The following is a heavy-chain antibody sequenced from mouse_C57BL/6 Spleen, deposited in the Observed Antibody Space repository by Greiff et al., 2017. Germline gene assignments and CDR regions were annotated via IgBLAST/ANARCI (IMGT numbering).Heavy chain of an antibody. D-gene: IGHD2-4*01. V-gene: IGHV5-17*01. J-gene: IGHJ4*01. Sequence: EVQLVESGGGLVKPGGSLKLSCAASGFTFSDYGMHWVRQAPEKGLEWVAYISSGGSTIYYTDTVKGRFTITRDNAKSTLFLQMTSLRSEDTAMYYCARRYDYDEAMDYWGQGTSVTVSA. CDR1: GFTFSDYG. CDR3: ARRYDYDEAMDY. CDR2: ISSGGSTI.